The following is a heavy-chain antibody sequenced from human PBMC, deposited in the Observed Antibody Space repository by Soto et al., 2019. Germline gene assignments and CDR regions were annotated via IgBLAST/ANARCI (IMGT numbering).Heavy chain of an antibody. CDR1: GYTFTSYD. J-gene: IGHJ3*02. D-gene: IGHD1-1*01. CDR2: MNPNSGNT. Sequence: QVQLVQSGAEVKKPGASVKVSCKASGYTFTSYDINWVRQATGQGLEWMGWMNPNSGNTGYAQKFQGRVTMTRNTSXXTAYMELSSLRSEDTAVYYCARGRYNWNDDTAFDIWGQGTMVTVSS. V-gene: IGHV1-8*01. CDR3: ARGRYNWNDDTAFDI.